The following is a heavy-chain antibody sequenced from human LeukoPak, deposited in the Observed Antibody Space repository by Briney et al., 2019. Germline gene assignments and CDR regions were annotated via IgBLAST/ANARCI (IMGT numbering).Heavy chain of an antibody. D-gene: IGHD4-11*01. CDR1: GFIFSDYY. J-gene: IGHJ4*02. Sequence: PGGSLRLSCAGSGFIFSDYYMSWIRQAPGKGLEWVSYISSSSNNIYYADSVKGRFTISRDNAKNSLYLQMNSLRAEDTAVYYCTTDSPTVTRGPVRRDYWGQGTLVTVSS. CDR3: TTDSPTVTRGPVRRDY. CDR2: ISSSSNNI. V-gene: IGHV3-11*01.